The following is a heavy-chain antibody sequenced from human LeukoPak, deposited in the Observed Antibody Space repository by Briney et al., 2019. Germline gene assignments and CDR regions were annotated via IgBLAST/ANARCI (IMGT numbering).Heavy chain of an antibody. CDR1: GGSFSGYY. Sequence: SSETLSLTCAVYGGSFSGYYWSWIRQPPGKGLEWIGEINHSGSTNYNPSLKSRVTISVDTSKNQFSLKLSSVTAADTAVYYCARTESSYYGMDVWGQGTTVTVSS. V-gene: IGHV4-34*01. D-gene: IGHD3-22*01. CDR2: INHSGST. J-gene: IGHJ6*02. CDR3: ARTESSYYGMDV.